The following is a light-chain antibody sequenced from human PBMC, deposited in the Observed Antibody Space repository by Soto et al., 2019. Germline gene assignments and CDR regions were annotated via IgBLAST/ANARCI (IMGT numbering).Light chain of an antibody. J-gene: IGKJ2*01. V-gene: IGKV4-1*01. CDR2: WAS. CDR1: QSVLYSSNNKNY. CDR3: QQYYITPET. Sequence: DIVMTQSPDSLAVSLGERATINCKFSQSVLYSSNNKNYLAWYQQKPGQPPKLLIYWASTRESGVPDRFSGSGSGTDFTLTISSLQAEDVAVYYCQQYYITPETFGQGTKLEIK.